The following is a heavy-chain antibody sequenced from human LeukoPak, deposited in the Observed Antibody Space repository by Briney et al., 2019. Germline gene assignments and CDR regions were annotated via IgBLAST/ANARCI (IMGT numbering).Heavy chain of an antibody. Sequence: ASVKVSCKASGYTFTSYGISWVRQAPGQALEWMGWISAYNGNTNYAQKLQGRVTMTTDTSTSTAYMELRSLRSDDTAVYYCARDREYYYDSPRYNWFDPWGQGTLVTVSS. J-gene: IGHJ5*02. CDR3: ARDREYYYDSPRYNWFDP. CDR1: GYTFTSYG. D-gene: IGHD3-22*01. CDR2: ISAYNGNT. V-gene: IGHV1-18*01.